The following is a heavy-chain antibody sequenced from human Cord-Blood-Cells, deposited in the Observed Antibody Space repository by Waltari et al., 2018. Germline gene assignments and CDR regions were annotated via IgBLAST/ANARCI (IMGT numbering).Heavy chain of an antibody. CDR3: ARVMGSSYPYFDY. CDR2: SSSSISNI. CDR1: GFTFSSYS. Sequence: EVQLVESGGGLVKPGVSLRLSCAASGFTFSSYSMNWVRQAPGKGLEWVLSSSSSISNIYYADSVKGRFNTSRDNAKNSLYLQMNSLRAEDTAVYYCARVMGSSYPYFDYWGQGTLVTVSS. J-gene: IGHJ4*02. D-gene: IGHD6-6*01. V-gene: IGHV3-21*01.